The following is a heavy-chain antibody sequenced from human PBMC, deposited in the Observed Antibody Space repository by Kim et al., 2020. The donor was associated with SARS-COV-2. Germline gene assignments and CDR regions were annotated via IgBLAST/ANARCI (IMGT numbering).Heavy chain of an antibody. CDR3: ARERGFYLMDY. D-gene: IGHD1-26*01. Sequence: SQTLSLTCAISGDSVSSDSAAWYWIRQSPSRGLEWLGRTYYRSKWFNDYAVSVGSRITINPDTSKNQFSLQLNSLTPEDTAVYYCARERGFYLMDYWGQGTLVTVSS. CDR1: GDSVSSDSAA. CDR2: TYYRSKWFN. J-gene: IGHJ4*02. V-gene: IGHV6-1*01.